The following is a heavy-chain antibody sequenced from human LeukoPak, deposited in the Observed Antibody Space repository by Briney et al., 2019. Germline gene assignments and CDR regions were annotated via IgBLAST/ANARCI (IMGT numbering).Heavy chain of an antibody. D-gene: IGHD2-8*02. CDR2: IYSAGDS. CDR1: GFSISYTY. J-gene: IGHJ4*02. Sequence: PGGPLRLSRVASGFSISYTYMSWVRQAPGKGLEWVSVIYSAGDSYYGDAVKGRFIISKDNSKNTVYLQMNRLRPEDTAVYYCASHYCSAGSCYFDGWGQGTLVTVSS. V-gene: IGHV3-53*01. CDR3: ASHYCSAGSCYFDG.